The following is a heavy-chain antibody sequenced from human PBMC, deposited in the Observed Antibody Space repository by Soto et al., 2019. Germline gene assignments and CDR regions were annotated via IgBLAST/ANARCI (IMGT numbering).Heavy chain of an antibody. Sequence: GTLSLTCTVSGGSVNSDTFYWSWIRQPPGRGLEWIGYIYYTGSTNYNPTLKSRVTISIDTSRNQFSLKLTSVTAADTAVYYCAREFSNSPEAFDSWGQGSLVTVSS. V-gene: IGHV4-61*01. CDR2: IYYTGST. CDR1: GGSVNSDTFY. J-gene: IGHJ4*02. CDR3: AREFSNSPEAFDS. D-gene: IGHD6-6*01.